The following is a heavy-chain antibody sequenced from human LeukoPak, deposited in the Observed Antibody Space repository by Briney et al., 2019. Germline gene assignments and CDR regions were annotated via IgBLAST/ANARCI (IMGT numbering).Heavy chain of an antibody. J-gene: IGHJ4*02. D-gene: IGHD3-9*01. Sequence: PGGSLRLSCAASGFTFDDYAMHWVRQAPGKGLEWVSGIRWNSGSIDYADSVKGRFTISRDNAKNSLFLQMNSLRDEDTALYYCAKGMVLNGYYRSFYFDSWGQGTLVTVSS. CDR3: AKGMVLNGYYRSFYFDS. CDR2: IRWNSGSI. CDR1: GFTFDDYA. V-gene: IGHV3-9*01.